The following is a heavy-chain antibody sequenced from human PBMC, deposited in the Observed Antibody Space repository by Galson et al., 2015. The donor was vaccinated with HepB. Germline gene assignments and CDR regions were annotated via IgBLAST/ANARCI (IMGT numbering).Heavy chain of an antibody. CDR3: AKDWGGTNYYFDY. CDR1: GFTFDRYA. Sequence: SLRLSCAASGFTFDRYAMHWVRQAPGKGLEWVAVIWYDGTNKYYADSVKGRFTISRDNSRNTLYLQMNSLRAEDTAVYYCAKDWGGTNYYFDYWGQGTLVTVSS. V-gene: IGHV3-33*06. J-gene: IGHJ4*02. D-gene: IGHD2-21*01. CDR2: IWYDGTNK.